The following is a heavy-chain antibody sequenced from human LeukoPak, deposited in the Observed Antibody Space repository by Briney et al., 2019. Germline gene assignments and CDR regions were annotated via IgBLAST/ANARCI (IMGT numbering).Heavy chain of an antibody. CDR1: GFTFSSYA. V-gene: IGHV3-23*01. D-gene: IGHD6-13*01. Sequence: PGGSLRLSCAASGFTFSSYAMSWVRQAPGKGLEWVSAISGSGGSTYYADSVKGRFTISRDNSKNTLYLQMNSLRAEDTAVYYCAKRGGIAAAGTKSYYYYYGMDVWGQGTTVTVSS. J-gene: IGHJ6*02. CDR2: ISGSGGST. CDR3: AKRGGIAAAGTKSYYYYYGMDV.